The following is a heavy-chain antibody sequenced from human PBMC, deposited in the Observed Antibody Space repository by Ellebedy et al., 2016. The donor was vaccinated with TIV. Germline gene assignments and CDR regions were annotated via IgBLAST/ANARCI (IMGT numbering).Heavy chain of an antibody. J-gene: IGHJ4*02. CDR1: GGTFSSYA. Sequence: AASVKVSCKASGGTFSSYAISWVRQAPGQGLEWMGGIIPIFGTANYAQKFQGRVTITADESTSTAYMELSSLRSEDTAVYYCASRELGGDPAILVFDYWGQGTLVTVSS. CDR2: IIPIFGTA. V-gene: IGHV1-69*13. CDR3: ASRELGGDPAILVFDY. D-gene: IGHD2-21*02.